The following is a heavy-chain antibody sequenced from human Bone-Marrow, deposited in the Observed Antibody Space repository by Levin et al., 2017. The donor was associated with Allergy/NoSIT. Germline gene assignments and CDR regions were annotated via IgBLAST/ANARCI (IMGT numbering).Heavy chain of an antibody. CDR3: ARDSSAELLYFRESSSAYDL. D-gene: IGHD3-10*01. Sequence: QAGGSLRLSCAASGFTFNNHAMTWVRQAPGKGLEWVSSINGRGGSTYYAYAGEGRFTISRDSSTNTVQLLMIRLRVDDTAIYYCARDSSAELLYFRESSSAYDLWGQGTMVSVSS. V-gene: IGHV3-23*01. J-gene: IGHJ3*01. CDR2: INGRGGST. CDR1: GFTFNNHA.